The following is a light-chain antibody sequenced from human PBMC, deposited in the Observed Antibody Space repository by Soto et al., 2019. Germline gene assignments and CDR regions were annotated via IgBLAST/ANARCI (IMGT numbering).Light chain of an antibody. CDR3: QQSYSTPT. Sequence: DIQMTQSPSSLSASVGDRVTITCRASQSISSYLNWYQQKPGKAPKLLIYAASSLQSGVPSRFSGSGSWTEFTLTISSLQPEDFATYYCQQSYSTPTFGQGTKLEIK. CDR2: AAS. J-gene: IGKJ2*01. CDR1: QSISSY. V-gene: IGKV1-39*01.